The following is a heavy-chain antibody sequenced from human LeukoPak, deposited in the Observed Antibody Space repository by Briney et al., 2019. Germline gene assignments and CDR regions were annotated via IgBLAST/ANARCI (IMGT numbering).Heavy chain of an antibody. J-gene: IGHJ6*02. D-gene: IGHD2-2*01. CDR3: AKDRYCSSTSCFPYYYGMDV. CDR2: ISYDGSNE. V-gene: IGHV3-30*18. CDR1: GFTFSSYG. Sequence: PGGSLRLSCAASGFTFSSYGMHWVRQVPGKGLEWVAVISYDGSNEYYADSVKGRFTISRDNSKNTLYLQMNSLRAEDTAVYYCAKDRYCSSTSCFPYYYGMDVWGQGTTVTVSS.